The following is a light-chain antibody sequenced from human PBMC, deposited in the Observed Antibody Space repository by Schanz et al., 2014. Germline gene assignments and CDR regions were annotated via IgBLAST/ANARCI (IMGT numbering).Light chain of an antibody. CDR3: QQYGDSPYT. Sequence: EIVLTQSPGTLSLSPGERVTLSCRASQTVTSGYLAWYQQKPGQTPRLLIYAASTRAPGIPGRFSGSGSGTDFTLTISRLEPEDFAVYYCQQYGDSPYTFGQGTKLEIK. CDR2: AAS. V-gene: IGKV3-20*01. J-gene: IGKJ2*01. CDR1: QTVTSGY.